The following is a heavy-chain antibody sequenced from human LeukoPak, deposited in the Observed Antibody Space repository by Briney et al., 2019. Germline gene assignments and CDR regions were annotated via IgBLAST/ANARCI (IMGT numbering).Heavy chain of an antibody. V-gene: IGHV4-34*01. D-gene: IGHD3-10*01. CDR2: INHSGST. CDR1: GGSFSGYY. CDR3: AGSMVRGVNNPLGY. J-gene: IGHJ4*02. Sequence: MASETLSLTCAVYGGSFSGYYWSWIRQPPGKGLEWIGEINHSGSTNYNPSLKSRVTISVDTSKNQFSLKLSSVTAADTAVYYCAGSMVRGVNNPLGYWGQGTLVTVSS.